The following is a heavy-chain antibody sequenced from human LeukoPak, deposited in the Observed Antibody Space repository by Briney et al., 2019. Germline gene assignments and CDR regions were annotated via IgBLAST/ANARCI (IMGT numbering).Heavy chain of an antibody. CDR3: AKSGLPGYSSGWFSFWKSQGAFDI. CDR2: ISGSGGST. V-gene: IGHV3-23*01. Sequence: EPGGSLRLSCAASGFTFSSYAMSWVRQAPGKGLEWVSAISGSGGSTYYADSVKGRFTISRDNSKNTLYLQMNSLRAEDTAVYYCAKSGLPGYSSGWFSFWKSQGAFDIWGQGTMVTVSS. D-gene: IGHD6-13*01. J-gene: IGHJ3*02. CDR1: GFTFSSYA.